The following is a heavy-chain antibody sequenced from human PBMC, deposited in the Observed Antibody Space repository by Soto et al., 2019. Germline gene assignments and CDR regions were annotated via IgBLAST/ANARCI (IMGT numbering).Heavy chain of an antibody. J-gene: IGHJ4*02. CDR1: GGSISSGDYY. Sequence: QVQLQESGPGLVKPSQTLSLTCTVSGGSISSGDYYWSWIRQPPGKGLEWIGYIYYSGSTYYNPSLKSRVTISGARSKNHFSLKLSSVTAADTAVYYWARGYSYMICDSWGQGTLVTVSA. V-gene: IGHV4-30-4*01. CDR3: ARGYSYMICDS. D-gene: IGHD5-18*01. CDR2: IYYSGST.